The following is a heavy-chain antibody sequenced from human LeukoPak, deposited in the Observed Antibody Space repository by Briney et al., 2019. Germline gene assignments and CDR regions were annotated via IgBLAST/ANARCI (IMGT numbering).Heavy chain of an antibody. J-gene: IGHJ5*02. CDR2: IYTSGST. CDR1: GGSISSYY. Sequence: PSETLSLTCTVSGGSISSYYWSWIRQPAGKGLEWIGRIYTSGSTNYNPSLKSRVTMSVDTSKNQFSLKLSSVTAADTAVYYCARDHLDWDTAMHQKINWFDPWGQGTLVTVSS. CDR3: ARDHLDWDTAMHQKINWFDP. V-gene: IGHV4-4*07. D-gene: IGHD5-18*01.